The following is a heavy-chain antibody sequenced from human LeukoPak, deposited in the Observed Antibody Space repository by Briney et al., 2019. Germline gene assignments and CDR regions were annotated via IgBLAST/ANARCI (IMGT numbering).Heavy chain of an antibody. J-gene: IGHJ4*02. CDR3: ARDGEGTSLSFFDY. CDR1: GFTFSSYS. Sequence: GGSLRLSCAASGFTFSSYSMSWVRQAPGKGLEWVSSISSGSGYIYYADSVKGRFTISRDNAKTSLYLQMNSLRAEDTAVYYCARDGEGTSLSFFDYWGLGTLVTVSA. D-gene: IGHD3-10*01. V-gene: IGHV3-21*01. CDR2: ISSGSGYI.